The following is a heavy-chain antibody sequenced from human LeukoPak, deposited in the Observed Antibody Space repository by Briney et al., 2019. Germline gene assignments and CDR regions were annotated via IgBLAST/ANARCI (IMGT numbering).Heavy chain of an antibody. Sequence: SETLSLTCTVSGGSISSYYWSWIRQPAGKGLEWIGRIYTSWSTNYNPSLKSRVTMSVDTSKNQFSLKLSSVTAADTAVYYCARDRLDSSSWYFYYFDYWGQGTLVTVSS. CDR1: GGSISSYY. V-gene: IGHV4-4*07. CDR2: IYTSWST. D-gene: IGHD6-13*01. CDR3: ARDRLDSSSWYFYYFDY. J-gene: IGHJ4*02.